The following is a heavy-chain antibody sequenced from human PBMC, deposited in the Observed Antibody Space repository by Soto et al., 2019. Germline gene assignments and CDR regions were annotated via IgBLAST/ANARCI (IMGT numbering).Heavy chain of an antibody. Sequence: PSETLSLTCAVYGGSFSGYYWSWIRQPPGKGLEWIGEINHSGSTNYNPSLKSRVTISVDTSKNQFSLKLSSVTAADTAVYYCARASSGWRHFDYWGQGTLVTVSS. CDR1: GGSFSGYY. CDR2: INHSGST. J-gene: IGHJ4*02. V-gene: IGHV4-34*01. CDR3: ARASSGWRHFDY. D-gene: IGHD6-19*01.